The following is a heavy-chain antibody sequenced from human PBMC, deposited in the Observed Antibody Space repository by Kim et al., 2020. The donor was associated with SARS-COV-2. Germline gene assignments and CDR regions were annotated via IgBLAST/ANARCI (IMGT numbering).Heavy chain of an antibody. V-gene: IGHV4-39*01. CDR3: ARHSLIWFGELLDYFDY. D-gene: IGHD3-10*01. J-gene: IGHJ4*02. Sequence: LKSRVTISVDTSKNQFSLKLSSVTAADTAVYYCARHSLIWFGELLDYFDYWGQGTLVTVSS.